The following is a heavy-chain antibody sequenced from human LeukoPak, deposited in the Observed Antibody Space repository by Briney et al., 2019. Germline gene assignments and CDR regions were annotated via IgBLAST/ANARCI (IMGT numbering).Heavy chain of an antibody. Sequence: GGSLRLSCTASGFTFDYYWMSWVRQTPGKGLEWVANIKQDGSEKYYVDSVKGRFTISRDNAKNSLYLQMNSLRAEDTAVYYCARDSLGIKIFNYWGQGTLVTVSS. J-gene: IGHJ4*02. V-gene: IGHV3-7*01. CDR2: IKQDGSEK. CDR1: GFTFDYYW. CDR3: ARDSLGIKIFNY. D-gene: IGHD7-27*01.